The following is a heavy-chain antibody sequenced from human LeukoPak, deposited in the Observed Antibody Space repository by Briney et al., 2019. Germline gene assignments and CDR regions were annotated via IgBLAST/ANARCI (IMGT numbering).Heavy chain of an antibody. CDR3: ARGTNWGSGEGY. CDR2: IYYSGST. D-gene: IGHD7-27*01. J-gene: IGHJ4*02. Sequence: SETLSLTCTVSGGSISSYYWSWIRQPPGKGLKWIGYIYYSGSTNYNPSLKSRVTISVDTSKNQFSLKLSSVTAADTAVYYCARGTNWGSGEGYWGQGTLVTVSS. V-gene: IGHV4-59*01. CDR1: GGSISSYY.